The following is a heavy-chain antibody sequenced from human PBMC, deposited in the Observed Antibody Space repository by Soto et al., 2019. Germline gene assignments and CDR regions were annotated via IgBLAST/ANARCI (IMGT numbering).Heavy chain of an antibody. D-gene: IGHD2-2*01. CDR2: ISAYNGNT. CDR3: ARVLGDIVLVPAATSNWFDP. CDR1: GYTFTSYG. V-gene: IGHV1-18*01. Sequence: QVQLVQSGAEVKKPGASVKVSCKASGYTFTSYGISWVRQAPGQGLEWMGWISAYNGNTNYAQKLQGRVTMTTDTSTSTAYMGLRSLRSDDTAVYYCARVLGDIVLVPAATSNWFDPWGQGTLVTVSS. J-gene: IGHJ5*02.